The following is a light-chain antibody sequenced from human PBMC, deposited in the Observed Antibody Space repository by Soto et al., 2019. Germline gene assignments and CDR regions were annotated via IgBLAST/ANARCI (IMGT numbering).Light chain of an antibody. CDR2: GAS. Sequence: EIVLTQSPGTLSLSPGERATLSCRASQSVSSSYLAWYQQKPGQAPRLLIYGASSRATGIPDRFSGSGSGTDFTLSISRLEPEDFAVYHSQQYGSSPPTFGQGTRWIS. CDR1: QSVSSSY. J-gene: IGKJ1*01. V-gene: IGKV3-20*01. CDR3: QQYGSSPPT.